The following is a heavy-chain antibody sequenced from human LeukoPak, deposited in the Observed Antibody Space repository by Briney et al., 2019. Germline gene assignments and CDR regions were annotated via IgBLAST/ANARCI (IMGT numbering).Heavy chain of an antibody. V-gene: IGHV1-18*01. D-gene: IGHD6-19*01. CDR3: ATEGYSSGHKPFDY. J-gene: IGHJ4*02. Sequence: GASVKVSCKASGYSFTSFAISWVRQAPGQGLEWMGWINPYNGETIYAQEFQGRVTMTEDTSTDTAYMELSSLRSEDTAVYYCATEGYSSGHKPFDYWGQGTLVTVSS. CDR2: INPYNGET. CDR1: GYSFTSFA.